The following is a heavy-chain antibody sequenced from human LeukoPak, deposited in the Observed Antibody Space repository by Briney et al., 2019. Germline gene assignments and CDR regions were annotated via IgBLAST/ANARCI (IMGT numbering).Heavy chain of an antibody. D-gene: IGHD2-15*01. CDR1: GYTFSDYY. Sequence: ASVKVSCKASGYTFSDYYIHWVRQAPGQGLEWMGWVNSNSGGTHYAQKFEGRVTMTRDTSISTAYMEVSSLKIDDTALYYCARGYCSGGSCYHFDSWGQGTLVTVSS. CDR3: ARGYCSGGSCYHFDS. CDR2: VNSNSGGT. V-gene: IGHV1-2*02. J-gene: IGHJ4*02.